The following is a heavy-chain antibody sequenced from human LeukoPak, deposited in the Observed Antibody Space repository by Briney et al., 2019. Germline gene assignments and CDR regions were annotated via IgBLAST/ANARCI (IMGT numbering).Heavy chain of an antibody. D-gene: IGHD4-23*01. CDR3: ARGWLAETTVVTPYNY. V-gene: IGHV1-69*13. J-gene: IGHJ4*02. Sequence: GASVKVSCKASGGSFSSHAINWVRQAPGQGLEWMGGIIPIFGTANYAQKFQDRVTITAVESMSTAYMELSSLRSEDTAVYYCARGWLAETTVVTPYNYWGQGTLVTVSS. CDR1: GGSFSSHA. CDR2: IIPIFGTA.